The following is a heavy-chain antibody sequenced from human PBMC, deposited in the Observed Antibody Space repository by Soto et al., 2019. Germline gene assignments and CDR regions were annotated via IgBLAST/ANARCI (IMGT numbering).Heavy chain of an antibody. D-gene: IGHD1-1*01. J-gene: IGHJ4*02. CDR2: IYWNNDQ. V-gene: IGHV2-5*01. Sequence: SGPTLVNPTETLTLTCTFSGFSLTTSGVTVGWIRQPPGKALEWLALIYWNNDQRYSPSLKSRLTITKDTSRNQVVLTMTNMDHADTATYVCAHSSGRKEAFDYWGKGPLVTVSS. CDR3: AHSSGRKEAFDY. CDR1: GFSLTTSGVT.